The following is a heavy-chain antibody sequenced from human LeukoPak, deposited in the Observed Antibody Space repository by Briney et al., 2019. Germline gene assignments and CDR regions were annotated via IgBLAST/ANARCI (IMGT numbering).Heavy chain of an antibody. CDR1: GFTFSSYA. Sequence: GGSLRLSCAASGFTFSSYAMHWVRQAPGKGLEWVAVISYDGSNKYYADSVKGRFTISRDNSKNTLYLQMNSLRAEDTAVYYCAKDRSLRYFDWFYFDYWGQGTLVTVSS. CDR3: AKDRSLRYFDWFYFDY. V-gene: IGHV3-30-3*01. J-gene: IGHJ4*02. D-gene: IGHD3-9*01. CDR2: ISYDGSNK.